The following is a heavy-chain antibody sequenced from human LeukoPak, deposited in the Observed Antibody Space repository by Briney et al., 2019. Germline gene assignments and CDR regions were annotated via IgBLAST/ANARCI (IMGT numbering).Heavy chain of an antibody. D-gene: IGHD3-22*01. Sequence: PAETLSLTCAASGDSLIGYFWTWIRQAPGKGLEWIGDINHSGRTNYNPSLQRRVSISVDTSKNQFSLNVTSVTGADTAVYYCARTSGFFDSSGFYQQNPYYFQYWGQGVLVTVSS. CDR2: INHSGRT. V-gene: IGHV4-34*01. J-gene: IGHJ4*02. CDR1: GDSLIGYF. CDR3: ARTSGFFDSSGFYQQNPYYFQY.